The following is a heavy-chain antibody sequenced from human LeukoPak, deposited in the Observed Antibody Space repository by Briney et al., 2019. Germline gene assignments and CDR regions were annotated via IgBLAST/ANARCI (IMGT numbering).Heavy chain of an antibody. CDR2: VNSDGSST. Sequence: GGSLRLSCAASGFTFSSYWMHWVRQAPGKGLVWVSRVNSDGSSTGYADSVKGRFTISRDNAKNTLYLQLNSLRAEDTALYYCARETSGSSDYWGQGTLVTVSS. J-gene: IGHJ4*02. V-gene: IGHV3-74*01. D-gene: IGHD3-22*01. CDR1: GFTFSSYW. CDR3: ARETSGSSDY.